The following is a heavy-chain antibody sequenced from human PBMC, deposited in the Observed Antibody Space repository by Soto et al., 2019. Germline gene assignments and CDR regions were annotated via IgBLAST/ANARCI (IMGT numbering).Heavy chain of an antibody. Sequence: ASVKVSCKASGYTFTSYDIKSVRQATGQGLEWMGWMNPNSGTTGXAQKFQGSVTMTRNTSISTAYMELSSLRSEDTAVYYCARGDSSGWYSYWGQGTLVTVSS. CDR3: ARGDSSGWYSY. V-gene: IGHV1-8*01. J-gene: IGHJ4*02. CDR2: MNPNSGTT. D-gene: IGHD6-19*01. CDR1: GYTFTSYD.